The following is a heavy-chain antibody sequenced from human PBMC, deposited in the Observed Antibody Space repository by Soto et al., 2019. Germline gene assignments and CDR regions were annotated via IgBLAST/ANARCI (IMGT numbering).Heavy chain of an antibody. D-gene: IGHD3-3*01. CDR3: ARAGDYDFWSGYPPEVLYSRMDV. CDR1: GYTFTGYY. CDR2: INPSSGDT. V-gene: IGHV1-2*02. J-gene: IGHJ6*02. Sequence: ASVKVSCKASGYTFTGYYMHWVRQAPGQGXEWMGWINPSSGDTNYAQKFQGRVTMTRDTSISTAYMELSRLRSDDTAVYYCARAGDYDFWSGYPPEVLYSRMDVWGQGTTVTVSS.